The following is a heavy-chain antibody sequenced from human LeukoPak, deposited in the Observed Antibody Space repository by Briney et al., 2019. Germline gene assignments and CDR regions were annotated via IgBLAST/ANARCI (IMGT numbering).Heavy chain of an antibody. J-gene: IGHJ3*02. Sequence: SETLSLTCTVSGGSISSYYWNWIRQLAGKGLEWIGRIYTSGNTNYNPSLKSRVTMSVDSSRNQFSLKVTSVTAADTAVYYCARHHEGRAVFDIWGQGTMVTVS. CDR2: IYTSGNT. V-gene: IGHV4-4*07. CDR1: GGSISSYY. D-gene: IGHD1-14*01. CDR3: ARHHEGRAVFDI.